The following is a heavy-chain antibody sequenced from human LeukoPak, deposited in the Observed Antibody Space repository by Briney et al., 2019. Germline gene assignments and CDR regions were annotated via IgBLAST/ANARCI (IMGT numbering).Heavy chain of an antibody. V-gene: IGHV4-61*02. CDR1: GDSISRGRYY. CDR2: IYASGKT. CDR3: ARSFSEKFYFES. Sequence: SETLSLTCTVSGDSISRGRYYWSWVRQPAGKELEWIGRIYASGKTDYNPYTPSLKSRVAMSLDTSKNQVSLYLTSVTAADTAMYFCARSFSEKFYFESWGQGTLVTVSS. D-gene: IGHD1-26*01. J-gene: IGHJ4*02.